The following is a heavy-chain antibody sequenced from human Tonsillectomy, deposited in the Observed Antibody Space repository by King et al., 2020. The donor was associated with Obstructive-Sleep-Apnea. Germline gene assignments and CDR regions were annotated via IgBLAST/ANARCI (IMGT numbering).Heavy chain of an antibody. J-gene: IGHJ3*02. CDR2: IWYDGSNK. D-gene: IGHD1-26*01. Sequence: VQLVESGGGVVQPGRSLRLSCAASGCTFSSYGMHWVRQAPGKGLEWVAVIWYDGSNKYYVDSVKGRFTISRDNSKNTLYLQMNSLRAEDTALYYCARAPGGLDAFDIWGQGTMVTVSS. CDR3: ARAPGGLDAFDI. V-gene: IGHV3-33*01. CDR1: GCTFSSYG.